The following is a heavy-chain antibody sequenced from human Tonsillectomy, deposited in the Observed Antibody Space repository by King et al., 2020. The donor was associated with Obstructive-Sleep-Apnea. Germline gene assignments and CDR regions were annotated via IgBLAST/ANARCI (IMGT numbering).Heavy chain of an antibody. V-gene: IGHV3-21*01. CDR3: ARDETKGYDSSGYYHTYFDY. Sequence: VQLVESGGGLVKPGGSLRLSCAASGFTFSSYSMNWVRQAPGKGLEWVSSISSSSSYIYYADSVKGRFTISSDNAKNSLYLQMNSLRAEDTAVYYCARDETKGYDSSGYYHTYFDYWGQGTLVTVSS. J-gene: IGHJ4*02. D-gene: IGHD3-22*01. CDR1: GFTFSSYS. CDR2: ISSSSSYI.